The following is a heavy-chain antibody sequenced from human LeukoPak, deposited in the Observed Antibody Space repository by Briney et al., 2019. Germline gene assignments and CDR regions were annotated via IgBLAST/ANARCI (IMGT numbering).Heavy chain of an antibody. CDR3: ARAHNWKYGTFDY. J-gene: IGHJ4*02. Sequence: PGGSLRLSCAASGFTFSSYWMHWVRQAPGKGLVWVSRINSDGSSTSYADSVKGRFTISRDNAKNTLYLQMNSLRAEDTAVYYCARAHNWKYGTFDYWGQGTLVTVSS. CDR1: GFTFSSYW. V-gene: IGHV3-74*01. D-gene: IGHD1-7*01. CDR2: INSDGSST.